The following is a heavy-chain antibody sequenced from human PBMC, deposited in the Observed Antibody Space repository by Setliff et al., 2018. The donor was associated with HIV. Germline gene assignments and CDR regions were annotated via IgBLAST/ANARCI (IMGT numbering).Heavy chain of an antibody. CDR1: TYTFSSYV. CDR2: ISVYNGNT. CDR3: ATQRDIVMVPGQGGFDI. V-gene: IGHV1-18*01. J-gene: IGHJ3*02. D-gene: IGHD2-2*01. Sequence: SVKVSCKASTYTFSSYVINWVRQAPGQGLEWMGRISVYNGNTIYAQKLQGRVIVTTDTSTSTAYMELRSLRSDDTAMYYCATQRDIVMVPGQGGFDIWAQGTMVTVSS.